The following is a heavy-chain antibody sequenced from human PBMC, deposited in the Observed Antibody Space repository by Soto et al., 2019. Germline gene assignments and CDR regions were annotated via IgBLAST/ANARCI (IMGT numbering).Heavy chain of an antibody. CDR1: GYTFTSYG. V-gene: IGHV1-18*04. Sequence: QVQLGQSGAEVKKPGASVKVSCKASGYTFTSYGISWVRQAPGQGLEWMGWISAYNGNTNYAQKLQGRVTMTTVTSTSTAYMELRSLRSDDTAVYYCARDGLPLEYSGYDWWGYWGQGTLVTVSS. CDR3: ARDGLPLEYSGYDWWGY. CDR2: ISAYNGNT. D-gene: IGHD5-12*01. J-gene: IGHJ4*02.